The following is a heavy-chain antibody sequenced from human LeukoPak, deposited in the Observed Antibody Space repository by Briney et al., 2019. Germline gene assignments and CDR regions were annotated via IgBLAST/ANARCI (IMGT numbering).Heavy chain of an antibody. Sequence: GGSLRLSCAASGFTFSSYAMHWVRQAPGKGLEWVAVISYDGSNKYYADSVKGRFTTSRDNSKNTLYLQMNSLRAEDTAVYYCARETGSAVGSTDFDYRGQGTLVTVSS. CDR3: ARETGSAVGSTDFDY. J-gene: IGHJ4*02. D-gene: IGHD4-17*01. CDR2: ISYDGSNK. CDR1: GFTFSSYA. V-gene: IGHV3-30-3*01.